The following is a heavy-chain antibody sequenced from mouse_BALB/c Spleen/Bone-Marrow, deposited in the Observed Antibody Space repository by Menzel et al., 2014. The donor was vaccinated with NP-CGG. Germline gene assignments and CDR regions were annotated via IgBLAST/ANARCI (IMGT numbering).Heavy chain of an antibody. D-gene: IGHD2-4*01. CDR3: ARFPYDYGGGDY. CDR2: IDPAYGNT. J-gene: IGHJ2*01. CDR1: GFNIKDTY. Sequence: VQLQQSGAELVKPGASVKLSCTASGFNIKDTYMHWVKQRPEQDLGWIGRIDPAYGNTNYDPKFQGKATITADTSSNTAYLQLSSLTSEDTAVYYCARFPYDYGGGDYWGQGTTLTVSS. V-gene: IGHV14-3*02.